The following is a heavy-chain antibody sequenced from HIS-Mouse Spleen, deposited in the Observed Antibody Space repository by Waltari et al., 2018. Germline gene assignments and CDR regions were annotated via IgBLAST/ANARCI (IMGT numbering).Heavy chain of an antibody. CDR2: IYYSGST. CDR1: RRYISSSSYY. J-gene: IGHJ2*01. Sequence: QLQLQESGPGLGKPSETLYLTCTVARRYISSSSYYSGWIRQPAGKGLEWIGSIYYSGSTYYNPSLKSRVTISVDTSKNQFSLKLSSVTAADTAVYYCAREIPYSSSWYDWYFDLWGRGTLVTVSS. V-gene: IGHV4-39*07. CDR3: AREIPYSSSWYDWYFDL. D-gene: IGHD6-13*01.